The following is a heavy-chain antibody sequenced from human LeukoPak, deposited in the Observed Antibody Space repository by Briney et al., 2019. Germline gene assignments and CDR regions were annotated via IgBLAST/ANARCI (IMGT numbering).Heavy chain of an antibody. CDR3: ARAGRPTMVRGVTPPSFFDI. CDR2: IYYSGST. V-gene: IGHV4-59*12. J-gene: IGHJ3*02. Sequence: SETLSLTCTVSGGSISSYYWSWIRQPPGKGLEWIGYIYYSGSTNYNPSLKSRVTISVDTSKNQFSLKLSSVTAADTAVYYCARAGRPTMVRGVTPPSFFDIWGQGTMVTVSS. CDR1: GGSISSYY. D-gene: IGHD3-10*01.